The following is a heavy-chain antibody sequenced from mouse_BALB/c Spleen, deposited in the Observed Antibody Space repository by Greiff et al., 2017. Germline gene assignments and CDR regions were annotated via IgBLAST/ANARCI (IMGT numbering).Heavy chain of an antibody. Sequence: QVHVKQSGPELVRPGASVKMSCKASGYTFTSYWMHWVKQRPGQGLEWIGMIDPSNSETRLNQKFKDKTTLTADKSSSTAYMQLSSLTSEDSAVYYCARQVRDAMDYWGQGTSVTVSS. CDR3: ARQVRDAMDY. V-gene: IGHV1S127*01. D-gene: IGHD2-14*01. J-gene: IGHJ4*01. CDR2: IDPSNSET. CDR1: GYTFTSYW.